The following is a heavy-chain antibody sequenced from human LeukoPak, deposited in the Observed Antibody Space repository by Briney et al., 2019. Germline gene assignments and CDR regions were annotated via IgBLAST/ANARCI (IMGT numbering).Heavy chain of an antibody. CDR1: GYTFTGYY. J-gene: IGHJ4*02. D-gene: IGHD2-15*01. CDR2: INPNSGGT. V-gene: IGHV1-2*02. Sequence: ASVKVSCKASGYTFTGYYMHWVRQAPGQGLEWMGWINPNSGGTNYAQKFQGRVTMTRDTSISTAYMELSSLRSEDTAVYYCARVSLGYCSGGSCFQYYFDYWGQGTLVTVSS. CDR3: ARVSLGYCSGGSCFQYYFDY.